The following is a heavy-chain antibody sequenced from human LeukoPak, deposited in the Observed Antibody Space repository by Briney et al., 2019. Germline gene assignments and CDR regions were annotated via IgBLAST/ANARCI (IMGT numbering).Heavy chain of an antibody. V-gene: IGHV1-8*01. D-gene: IGHD6-19*01. J-gene: IGHJ4*02. CDR3: ARDFSGWYGVDY. CDR1: GYTFTSYD. CDR2: MNPNSGNT. Sequence: HWASVKVSCKASGYTFTSYDINWVRQATGQGLEWMGWMNPNSGNTGYAQKFQGRVTMTRNTSISTAYMELSSLRSGDTAVYYCARDFSGWYGVDYWGQGTLVTVSS.